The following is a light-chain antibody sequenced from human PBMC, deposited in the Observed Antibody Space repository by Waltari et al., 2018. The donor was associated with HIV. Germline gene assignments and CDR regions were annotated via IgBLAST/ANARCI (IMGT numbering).Light chain of an antibody. J-gene: IGLJ2*01. V-gene: IGLV2-23*01. CDR2: EGS. CDR1: SSDVGSYNL. CDR3: CSYAGSSPVV. Sequence: QSALTQPASVSGSPGQSITISCTGTSSDVGSYNLVSWYQQHPGKAPKLMIYEGSKRPSGASNRFSGSKSGNTASLTISGLQAEDEADYYCCSYAGSSPVVFGGGTKLTVL.